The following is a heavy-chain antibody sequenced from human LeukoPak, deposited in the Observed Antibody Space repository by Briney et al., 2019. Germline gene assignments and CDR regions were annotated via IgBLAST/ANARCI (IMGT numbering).Heavy chain of an antibody. CDR2: LSGSGGGT. CDR1: GFTFSSYA. CDR3: AKDRTPYSRSGGYYLGAFDL. J-gene: IGHJ3*01. Sequence: GGSLRLSCAASGFTFSSYAMTWVRQAPGKGLEWVSSLSGSGGGTWYAGSVRGRFTISRDDSNNVMYLQMNSLRAEDTAIYYCAKDRTPYSRSGGYYLGAFDLWGRGTMVIVSS. D-gene: IGHD3-10*01. V-gene: IGHV3-23*01.